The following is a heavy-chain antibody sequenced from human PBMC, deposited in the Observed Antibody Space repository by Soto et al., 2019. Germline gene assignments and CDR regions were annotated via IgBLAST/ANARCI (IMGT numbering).Heavy chain of an antibody. CDR3: ALGEGYCSGGSCYTGVQYYFDY. D-gene: IGHD2-15*01. CDR1: GYTYTSYG. Sequence: ASVKLSCKASGYTYTSYGISWVRQAPGQGLEWMGWISAYNGNTNYAQKLQGRVTMTTDTSTSTAYMELRSLRSDDTAVYYCALGEGYCSGGSCYTGVQYYFDYWGQGTLVTVSS. V-gene: IGHV1-18*01. CDR2: ISAYNGNT. J-gene: IGHJ4*02.